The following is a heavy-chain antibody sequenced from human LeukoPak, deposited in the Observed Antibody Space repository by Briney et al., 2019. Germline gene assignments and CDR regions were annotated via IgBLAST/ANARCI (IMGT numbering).Heavy chain of an antibody. CDR2: ISAYNGNT. CDR3: ARDRGAYYDSSGSFDY. V-gene: IGHV1-18*01. Sequence: ASVKVSCKASGYTFTSYGISWVRQAPGQGLEWMGWISAYNGNTNYAQKLQGKVTMTTDTSTSTAYMELRSLRSDDTAVYYCARDRGAYYDSSGSFDYWGQGTLVTVSS. D-gene: IGHD3-22*01. J-gene: IGHJ4*02. CDR1: GYTFTSYG.